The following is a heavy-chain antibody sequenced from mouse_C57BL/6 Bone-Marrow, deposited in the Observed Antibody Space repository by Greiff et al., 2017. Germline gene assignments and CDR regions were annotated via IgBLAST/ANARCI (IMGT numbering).Heavy chain of an antibody. CDR1: GFNIKDYY. V-gene: IGHV14-2*01. J-gene: IGHJ2*01. CDR3: TSSLIDDGNNY. Sequence: EVKLVESGAELVKPGASVKLSCTASGFNIKDYYIHWVKQRTEQGLEWIGRIDPEDGETKYAPKFQGKATITADTSSNTAYLQLSSLTSEDTAVYYCTSSLIDDGNNYWGQGTTLTVSS. D-gene: IGHD1-1*01. CDR2: IDPEDGET.